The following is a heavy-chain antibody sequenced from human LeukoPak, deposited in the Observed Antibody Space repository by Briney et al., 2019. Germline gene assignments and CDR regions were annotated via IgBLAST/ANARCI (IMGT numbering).Heavy chain of an antibody. CDR3: ARHIATGGQTAYNWFDP. CDR1: GFVLSDYG. D-gene: IGHD6-13*01. J-gene: IGHJ5*02. Sequence: GGSLRLSCTASGFVLSDYGVHWVRQAPGKGLEWVAFVRNDGSNEYYVGSVKGRFTISRDNAKNSLYLQMNSLRAEDTAVYYCARHIATGGQTAYNWFDPWGQGTLVTVSS. V-gene: IGHV3-30*02. CDR2: VRNDGSNE.